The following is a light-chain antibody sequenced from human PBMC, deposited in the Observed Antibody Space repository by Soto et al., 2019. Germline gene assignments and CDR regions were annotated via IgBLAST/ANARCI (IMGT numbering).Light chain of an antibody. CDR2: WAS. J-gene: IGKJ2*02. Sequence: IVMTQSPDSLAVSLGERATINCKSSQSVLYSSNNRNYLAWYQQKPGQPPKLLIYWASTRESGVPDRFSGSGSGTDFTLTISSLQAEDVAVYYCQQYYTAAPCTFGQGTKLEIK. V-gene: IGKV4-1*01. CDR1: QSVLYSSNNRNY. CDR3: QQYYTAAPCT.